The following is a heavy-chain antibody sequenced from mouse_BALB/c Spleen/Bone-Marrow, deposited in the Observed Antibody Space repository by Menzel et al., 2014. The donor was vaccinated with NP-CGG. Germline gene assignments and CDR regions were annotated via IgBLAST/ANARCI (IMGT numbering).Heavy chain of an antibody. CDR3: ARENDKWYFEV. V-gene: IGHV1-9*01. D-gene: IGHD2-3*01. Sequence: QVQLKESGAELMKPGASVKISCKATGYTFSSYWIEWVKQRPGHGLEWIGEILPGSGNTNYNEKFKGKATFTADTSSNTACMQLSSLTCEDSAVYYYARENDKWYFEVWGAGSTLTVST. CDR2: ILPGSGNT. J-gene: IGHJ1*01. CDR1: GYTFSSYW.